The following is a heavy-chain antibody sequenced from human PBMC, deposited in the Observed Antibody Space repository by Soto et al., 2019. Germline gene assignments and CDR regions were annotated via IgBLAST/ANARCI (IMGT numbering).Heavy chain of an antibody. D-gene: IGHD3-9*01. J-gene: IGHJ6*02. Sequence: ASVKVSCKASGYTFTSYAMHWVRQAPGQRLEWMGWINAGNGNTKYSQKFQGRVTITRDTSASTAYMELSSLRSDDTAVYYCARAYYDILTGPPRSGYYYGMDVWGQGTTVTVSS. CDR2: INAGNGNT. CDR3: ARAYYDILTGPPRSGYYYGMDV. CDR1: GYTFTSYA. V-gene: IGHV1-3*01.